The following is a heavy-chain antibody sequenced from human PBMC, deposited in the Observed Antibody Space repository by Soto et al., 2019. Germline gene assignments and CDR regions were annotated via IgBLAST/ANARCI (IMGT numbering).Heavy chain of an antibody. Sequence: QVPLVQSGGEVKKPGASVKVSCKASGYTFTTYDLSWVPQAPGQGLEWMGWISAYNGNTNYAQNLQGRVTMTTDTSTSTAYMELRSLRSDDTAVYYCARVIGYYYHMDVWGQGTTVTVSS. CDR1: GYTFTTYD. CDR2: ISAYNGNT. CDR3: ARVIGYYYHMDV. J-gene: IGHJ6*02. V-gene: IGHV1-18*01. D-gene: IGHD3-22*01.